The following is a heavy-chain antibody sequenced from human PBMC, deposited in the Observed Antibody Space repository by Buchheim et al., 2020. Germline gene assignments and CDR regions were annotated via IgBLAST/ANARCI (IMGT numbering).Heavy chain of an antibody. J-gene: IGHJ6*02. V-gene: IGHV4-34*01. CDR2: INHSGST. CDR1: GGSFSGYY. D-gene: IGHD5-12*01. CDR3: ARIVVEWLLRYYYYGMDV. Sequence: QVQLQQWGAGLLKPSETLSLTCAVYGGSFSGYYWSWIRQPPGKGLEWLGEINHSGSTNYNPSLKSRVTISVDTSKNQFSLKLSSVTAADTAVYYCARIVVEWLLRYYYYGMDVWGQGTT.